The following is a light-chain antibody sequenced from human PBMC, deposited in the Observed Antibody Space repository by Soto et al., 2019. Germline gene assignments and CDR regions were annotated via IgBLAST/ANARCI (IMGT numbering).Light chain of an antibody. V-gene: IGKV3D-15*01. CDR2: GAS. Sequence: IVMTQSPDTLSVSPGERATLSCRAGQSVSNNLAWYQQKPGQAPRLLIYGASTRATGIPARFSGSGSGTEFTLTISSLQSEDFAVYYCQQYNNWPAITFGQGTRLEIK. CDR1: QSVSNN. J-gene: IGKJ5*01. CDR3: QQYNNWPAIT.